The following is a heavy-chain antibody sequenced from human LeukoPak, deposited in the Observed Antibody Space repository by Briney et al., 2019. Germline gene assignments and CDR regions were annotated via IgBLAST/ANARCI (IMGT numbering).Heavy chain of an antibody. CDR1: GGTFSTYG. D-gene: IGHD5-24*01. CDR3: ARGLEMATNWLDP. Sequence: SSVKVSCKASGGTFSTYGISWVRQAPGQGLEWMGRIIPILGVANYAQKFQGRVTITADKATSTAYMELSSLRSEDTAVYYCARGLEMATNWLDPWGQGTLVTVSS. CDR2: IIPILGVA. V-gene: IGHV1-69*04. J-gene: IGHJ5*02.